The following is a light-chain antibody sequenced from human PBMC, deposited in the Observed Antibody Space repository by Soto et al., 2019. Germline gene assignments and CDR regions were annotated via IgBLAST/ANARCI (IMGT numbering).Light chain of an antibody. Sequence: DIQLTQSPSFLSASVGDRVTITCRASQVISSYLAWYQQKPGKAPKLLIYAASTLQSGVASRFSGSGSGTHFTLTISSLQDEDFASYYCKQTHTYPVTFGGGTNVEI. J-gene: IGKJ4*02. CDR3: KQTHTYPVT. CDR1: QVISSY. CDR2: AAS. V-gene: IGKV1-9*01.